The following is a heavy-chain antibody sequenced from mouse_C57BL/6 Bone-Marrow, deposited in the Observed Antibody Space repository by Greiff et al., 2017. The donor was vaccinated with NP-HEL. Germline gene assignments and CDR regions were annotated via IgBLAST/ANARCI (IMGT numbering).Heavy chain of an antibody. D-gene: IGHD1-1*01. CDR2: IYPGSGST. J-gene: IGHJ3*01. Sequence: VQLHQSGAELVKPGASVKMSCKASGYTFTSYWITWVKQRPGQGLEWIGDIYPGSGSTNYNEKFKSKATLTVDTSSSTAYMQLSSLTSEDSAVYYCARYNGSPAWFAYWGQGTLVTVSA. V-gene: IGHV1-55*01. CDR1: GYTFTSYW. CDR3: ARYNGSPAWFAY.